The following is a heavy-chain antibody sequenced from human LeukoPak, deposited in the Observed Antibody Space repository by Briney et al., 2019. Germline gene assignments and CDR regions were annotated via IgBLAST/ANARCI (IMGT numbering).Heavy chain of an antibody. Sequence: SVTLSLTCTVSGGSISSGGYYWSWISQHPGKGLEWIGYIYYSGSTYYNPSLKSRVTISVDTSKNQFSLKLSSVTAADTAVYYCARGNSNDHLAWFGPWGQGTLVSVSS. V-gene: IGHV4-31*03. D-gene: IGHD2/OR15-2a*01. CDR2: IYYSGST. CDR1: GGSISSGGYY. J-gene: IGHJ5*02. CDR3: ARGNSNDHLAWFGP.